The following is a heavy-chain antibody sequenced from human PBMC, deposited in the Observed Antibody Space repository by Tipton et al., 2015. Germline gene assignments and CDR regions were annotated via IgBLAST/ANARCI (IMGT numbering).Heavy chain of an antibody. CDR1: GFSFSNYW. D-gene: IGHD5-12*01. CDR2: IKPDGSES. V-gene: IGHV3-7*01. CDR3: ARSGGYGWDQ. J-gene: IGHJ4*02. Sequence: SLRLSCEASGFSFSNYWMTWVRQAPGKGLEWVANIKPDGSESYYLESVKGRFTFSRDNAKNSLYLQMNRLRAEDTAVYYCARSGGYGWDQWGQGILVTVSS.